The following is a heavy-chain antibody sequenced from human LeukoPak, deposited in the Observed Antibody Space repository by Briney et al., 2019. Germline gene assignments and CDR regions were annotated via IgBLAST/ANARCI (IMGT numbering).Heavy chain of an antibody. CDR1: GFSFDDYA. D-gene: IGHD6-19*01. CDR2: ISWNSGGI. J-gene: IGHJ3*02. CDR3: AKSASYSSGGTFDI. V-gene: IGHV3-9*01. Sequence: GGSLRLSCAASGFSFDDYAMHWVRQAPGKGLGWVSGISWNSGGIGYADSVKGRFTISRDNAKNSLYLQMNSLRVEDTALYYCAKSASYSSGGTFDIWGQGTMVTVSS.